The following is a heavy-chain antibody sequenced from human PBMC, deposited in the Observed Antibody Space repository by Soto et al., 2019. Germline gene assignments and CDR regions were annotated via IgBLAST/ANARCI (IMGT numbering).Heavy chain of an antibody. CDR3: VRGGRQQWLVPGGHYFDP. V-gene: IGHV4-38-2*01. CDR2: FFHSGTT. CDR1: GYSINSGYH. J-gene: IGHJ5*02. Sequence: SETLSLTCAVSGYSINSGYHWGWIRQPPGKGLEWIGSFFHSGTTYYNPSLESRVTISIDTSKNKVSLQLTSVTAADTAVYFCVRGGRQQWLVPGGHYFDPWGQGTLVTVLL. D-gene: IGHD6-19*01.